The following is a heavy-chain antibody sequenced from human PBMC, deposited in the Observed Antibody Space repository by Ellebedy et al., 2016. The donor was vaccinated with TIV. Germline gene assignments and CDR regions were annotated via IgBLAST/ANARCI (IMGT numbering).Heavy chain of an antibody. CDR2: MVVGYGNT. V-gene: IGHV1-58*02. D-gene: IGHD3-22*01. CDR1: GFTFPHSA. CDR3: AADSTSGYYSSPDAFDI. J-gene: IGHJ3*02. Sequence: AASVKVSCKASGFTFPHSAMQWVRQARGQRVECIGWMVVGYGNTNYAQNFRERVTITRDISTSTAYMELSSLRSEDTAVYYCAADSTSGYYSSPDAFDIWGQGTMVTVSS.